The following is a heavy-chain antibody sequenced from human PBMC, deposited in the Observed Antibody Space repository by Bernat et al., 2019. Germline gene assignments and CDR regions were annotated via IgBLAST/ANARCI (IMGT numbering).Heavy chain of an antibody. Sequence: EVQLVESGGGLVQPGGSLTLSCAASGFTFRSSWMRWIRQAPGKGLEWVAKIKQAGTAIYYVDAVKGRFTISRDNAKKSLYLQMNSLRAEDTAVYYCVKDPDSWGQGTLVTVSS. CDR2: IKQAGTAI. J-gene: IGHJ4*02. CDR3: VKDPDS. V-gene: IGHV3-7*03. CDR1: GFTFRSSW.